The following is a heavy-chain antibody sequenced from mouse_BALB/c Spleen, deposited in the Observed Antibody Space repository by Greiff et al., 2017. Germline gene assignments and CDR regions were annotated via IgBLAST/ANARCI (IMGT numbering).Heavy chain of an antibody. D-gene: IGHD3-2*02. V-gene: IGHV5-15*02. J-gene: IGHJ3*01. CDR3: ARDQAGKFAY. CDR2: ISNLAYSI. Sequence: EVQRVESGGGLVQPGGSRKLSCAASGFTFSDYGMAWVRQAPGKGPEWVAFISNLAYSIYYADTVTGRFTISRENAKNTLYLEMSSLRSEDTAMYYCARDQAGKFAYWGQGTLVTVSA. CDR1: GFTFSDYG.